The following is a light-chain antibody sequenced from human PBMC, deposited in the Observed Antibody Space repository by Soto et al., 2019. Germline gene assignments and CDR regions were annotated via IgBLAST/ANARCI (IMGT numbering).Light chain of an antibody. CDR3: QQYDNQYT. J-gene: IGKJ2*01. V-gene: IGKV1-33*01. CDR2: DAS. CDR1: QDISNY. Sequence: DIQMTQSPSSLSASVGDRVTITCRASQDISNYLNWYQQKPGKAPKLLIYDASNLETGVPSRFSGSGSGTDFTFTISSLQPEDIATYYWQQYDNQYTFGQGTKVEIK.